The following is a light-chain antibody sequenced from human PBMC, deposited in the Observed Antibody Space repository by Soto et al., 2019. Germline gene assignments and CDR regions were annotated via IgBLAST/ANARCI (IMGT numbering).Light chain of an antibody. Sequence: QSVLTQPPSASGTPGQRVTISCSGSSSNIGSNTVNWYQQFPGTAPKLLIYGNDQRPSGVPDRFPGSKSGTSASLAISGLQSEDEADYYCATWDDSLIGSVFGTGTKLTVL. J-gene: IGLJ1*01. CDR2: GND. V-gene: IGLV1-44*01. CDR3: ATWDDSLIGSV. CDR1: SSNIGSNT.